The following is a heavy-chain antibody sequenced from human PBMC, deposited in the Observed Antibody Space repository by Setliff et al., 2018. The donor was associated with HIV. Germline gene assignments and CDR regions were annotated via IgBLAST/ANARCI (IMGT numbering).Heavy chain of an antibody. CDR3: ARSPRIGVAGEFEY. J-gene: IGHJ4*02. D-gene: IGHD6-19*01. CDR1: GGSISSGSYY. V-gene: IGHV4-61*02. Sequence: PSETLSLTCTVSGGSISSGSYYWSWIRQPAGKGLEWIGRIYTSGSTNYNPSLKSRVTISVDTSKNQISLKVNSVTAADTAVYYCARSPRIGVAGEFEYWGQGTLVTVSS. CDR2: IYTSGST.